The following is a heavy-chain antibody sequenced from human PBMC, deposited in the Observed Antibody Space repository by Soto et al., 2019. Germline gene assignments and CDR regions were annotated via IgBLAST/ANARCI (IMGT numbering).Heavy chain of an antibody. CDR2: IYYSGST. D-gene: IGHD4-17*01. CDR3: ANSYGDYVSY. CDR1: SASISSSSYT. Sequence: PSETLSLTCTVSSASISSSSYTWGWIRQPPGKGLEWIGSIYYSGSTYYNPSLNSRVTVSVDTSKNQFSLKLSSVTAADTAVYYCANSYGDYVSYWGQGTLVTVSS. J-gene: IGHJ4*02. V-gene: IGHV4-39*01.